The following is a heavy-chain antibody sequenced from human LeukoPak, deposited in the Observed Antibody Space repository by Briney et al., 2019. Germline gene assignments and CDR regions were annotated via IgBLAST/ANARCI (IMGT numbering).Heavy chain of an antibody. V-gene: IGHV3-9*01. CDR2: ISWNSGSI. Sequence: GGSLRLSCAASGFTFDDYAMHWVRQAPGKGLEWVSGISWNSGSIGYADSVKGRFTISRDNAKNSLYLQMNSLRAEDTAVYYCARDRVWYSSSWSFDYWGQGTLVTVSS. CDR1: GFTFDDYA. D-gene: IGHD6-13*01. CDR3: ARDRVWYSSSWSFDY. J-gene: IGHJ4*02.